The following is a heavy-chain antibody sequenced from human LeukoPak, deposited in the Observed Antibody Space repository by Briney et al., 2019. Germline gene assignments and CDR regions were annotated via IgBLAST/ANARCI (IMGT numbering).Heavy chain of an antibody. CDR2: ISGSGIST. J-gene: IGHJ4*02. Sequence: PGGSLRLSCAASGFTFSSFAMSWVRQAPGKRLEWVSAISGSGISTYYADSVKGRFTISRDNSKNTLYLQMKSLRAEDTAVYFCARTPAYYYDSSGYYAPFDYWGQGTLVTVSS. V-gene: IGHV3-23*01. D-gene: IGHD3-22*01. CDR1: GFTFSSFA. CDR3: ARTPAYYYDSSGYYAPFDY.